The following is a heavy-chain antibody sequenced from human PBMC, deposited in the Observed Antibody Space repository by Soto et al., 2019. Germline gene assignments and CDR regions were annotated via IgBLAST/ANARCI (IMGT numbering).Heavy chain of an antibody. CDR1: GFAFNNYG. V-gene: IGHV3-21*01. CDR2: ISKSDYT. D-gene: IGHD3-22*01. Sequence: GGSLRLSCTVSGFAFNNYGINWVRQAPGKGLEWVSSISKSDYTYYSDSVKGRFTISRDNAKNSVSLQMNTLRVEDTAVYYCAREDSIIIPTVSDFWGLGTLVTVSS. J-gene: IGHJ4*02. CDR3: AREDSIIIPTVSDF.